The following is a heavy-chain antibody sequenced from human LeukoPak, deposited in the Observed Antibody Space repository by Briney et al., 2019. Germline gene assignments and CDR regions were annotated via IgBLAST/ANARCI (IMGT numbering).Heavy chain of an antibody. CDR3: ARGAVRRNPYYYYYGMDV. Sequence: ASVKVSCKASGGTFSSYAISWVRQAPGQGLEWMGWISAYVSNTDHPQKVQGRVTMTTDTPTSTAYMELRSLRSDDTAVYYCARGAVRRNPYYYYYGMDVWGQGTTVTVSS. D-gene: IGHD1-14*01. CDR2: ISAYVSNT. CDR1: GGTFSSYA. V-gene: IGHV1-18*01. J-gene: IGHJ6*02.